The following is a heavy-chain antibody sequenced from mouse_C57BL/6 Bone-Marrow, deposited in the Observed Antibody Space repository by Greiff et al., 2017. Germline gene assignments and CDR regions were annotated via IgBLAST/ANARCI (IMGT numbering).Heavy chain of an antibody. V-gene: IGHV1-7*01. D-gene: IGHD3-2*02. CDR3: ARQLRPKVKYYFDY. CDR1: GYTFTSYW. J-gene: IGHJ2*01. Sequence: QVQLKESGAELAKPGASVKLSCKASGYTFTSYWMHWVKQRPGQGLEWIGYINPSSGYTKYNQKFKDKATLTADKSSSKAYMQLSSLTYEDSAVYDCARQLRPKVKYYFDYWGQGTTLTVSA. CDR2: INPSSGYT.